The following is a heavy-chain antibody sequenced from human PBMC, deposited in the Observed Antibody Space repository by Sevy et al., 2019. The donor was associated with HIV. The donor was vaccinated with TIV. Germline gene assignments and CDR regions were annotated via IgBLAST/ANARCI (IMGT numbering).Heavy chain of an antibody. V-gene: IGHV1-2*02. J-gene: IGHJ6*02. Sequence: ASVKVSCKAARYTFTDYYVHWVRQGPGQGLEWMGWINPNNGGTKYAQRFQGRVTMTRDTSINTAYMELGSLTPDDTAVYYCARLTTMPTSDDYGMDVWGQGTTVTVSS. CDR3: ARLTTMPTSDDYGMDV. CDR2: INPNNGGT. CDR1: RYTFTDYY. D-gene: IGHD4-17*01.